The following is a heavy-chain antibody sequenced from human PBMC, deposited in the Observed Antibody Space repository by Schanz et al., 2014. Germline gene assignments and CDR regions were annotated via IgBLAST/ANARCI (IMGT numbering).Heavy chain of an antibody. V-gene: IGHV1-8*01. D-gene: IGHD3-16*01. J-gene: IGHJ4*02. CDR3: TKGRTFGR. CDR1: GYSFTTYD. CDR2: MNPTTGNR. Sequence: QVQLVQSGAEAKKPGASVRVSCKASGYSFTTYDVNWVRQATGQGLEWMGWMNPTTGNRGYAQRFQGRVTMTRNTSITTAYLELSSLRSGDTAVYYCTKGRTFGRWGQGTLVTVSS.